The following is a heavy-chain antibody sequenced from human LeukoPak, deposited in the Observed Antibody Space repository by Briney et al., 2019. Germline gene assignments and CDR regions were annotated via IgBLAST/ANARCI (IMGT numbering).Heavy chain of an antibody. CDR1: GGSFGSYY. Sequence: PSETLSLTCTVSGGSFGSYYWSWIRQPPGQGLEWIGYIYYNGGANYNPSLKSRVTISVDTSKNQFSLRLSSVTAADTAVYYCATRPIVGAPYWGQGTLVTVSS. V-gene: IGHV4-59*01. CDR3: ATRPIVGAPY. J-gene: IGHJ4*02. D-gene: IGHD1-26*01. CDR2: IYYNGGA.